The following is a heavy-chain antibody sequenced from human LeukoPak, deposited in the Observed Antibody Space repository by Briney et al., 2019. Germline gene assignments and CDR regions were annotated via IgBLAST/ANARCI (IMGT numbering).Heavy chain of an antibody. Sequence: ASVKVSCKASGYTFTSYGISWVRQAPGQGLEWMGWISAYNGNTNYAQKLQGRVTMTTDTSTSTAYMELRSLRSDDTAVYYCARGPYCSGGSCYSGFDYWGQGTLVTVSS. CDR1: GYTFTSYG. CDR2: ISAYNGNT. D-gene: IGHD2-15*01. J-gene: IGHJ4*02. CDR3: ARGPYCSGGSCYSGFDY. V-gene: IGHV1-18*01.